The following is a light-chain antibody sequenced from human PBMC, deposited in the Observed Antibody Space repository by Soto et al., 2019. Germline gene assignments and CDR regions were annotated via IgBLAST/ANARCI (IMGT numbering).Light chain of an antibody. V-gene: IGKV3-15*01. CDR2: GAS. CDR1: QSVSSK. Sequence: EIVMTQSPATLSVSAGERVTLSCRASQSVSSKLAWYQQKPGRAPRLLIYGASTRATGIPARFSGSGSGTELTLTISSLQFEDFAVYYCQQYNNWPPWTFGQGTKVDIK. J-gene: IGKJ1*01. CDR3: QQYNNWPPWT.